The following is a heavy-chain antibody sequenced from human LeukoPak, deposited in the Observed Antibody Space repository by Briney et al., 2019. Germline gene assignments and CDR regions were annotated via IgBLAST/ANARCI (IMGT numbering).Heavy chain of an antibody. CDR2: ISAYNGNT. J-gene: IGHJ6*04. CDR3: ASTSEVRGSYYPRDYYYSMDV. D-gene: IGHD1-26*01. Sequence: ASVKVSCKASGYTFTSYGISWVRQAPGQGLEWMGWISAYNGNTNYAQKLQGRVTMTTDTSTSTAYMELRSLRSDDTAVYYCASTSEVRGSYYPRDYYYSMDVWGKGTTVTVSS. V-gene: IGHV1-18*01. CDR1: GYTFTSYG.